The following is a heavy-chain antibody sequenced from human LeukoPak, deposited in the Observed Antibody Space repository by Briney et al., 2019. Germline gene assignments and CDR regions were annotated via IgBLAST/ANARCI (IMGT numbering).Heavy chain of an antibody. D-gene: IGHD6-19*01. CDR2: IYTSGGT. V-gene: IGHV4-4*07. CDR1: GGSISSYY. CDR3: ARDEPSGWYMDY. J-gene: IGHJ4*02. Sequence: SETLSLTCTVSGGSISSYYWSWIRQPAGRGRKGFGRIYTSGGTNYNPSLKSRVTMSVDTSKNQFSLKLSSVTAADTAVYYCARDEPSGWYMDYWGQGTLVTVSS.